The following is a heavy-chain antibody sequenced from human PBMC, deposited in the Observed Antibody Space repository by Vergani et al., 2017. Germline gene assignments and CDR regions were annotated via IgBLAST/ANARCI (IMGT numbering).Heavy chain of an antibody. CDR2: INAGNGNT. J-gene: IGHJ3*02. CDR1: GYTFTSYA. CDR3: ARDLPGMITFGGARDAFDI. Sequence: QVQLVQSGAEVKKPGASVKVSCKASGYTFTSYAMHWVRQAPGQRLEWMGWINAGNGNTKYSQKFQGRVTITRDTSASTAYMELSSLRSDDTAVYYCARDLPGMITFGGARDAFDIWGQGTMVTVSS. V-gene: IGHV1-3*01. D-gene: IGHD3-16*01.